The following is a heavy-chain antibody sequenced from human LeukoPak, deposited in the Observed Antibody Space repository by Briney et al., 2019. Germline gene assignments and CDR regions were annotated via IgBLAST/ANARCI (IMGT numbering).Heavy chain of an antibody. CDR1: GYTFTGYY. CDR3: ARELGGYYYYGMDV. D-gene: IGHD3-3*01. V-gene: IGHV1-2*02. Sequence: ASVKVSCKASGYTFTGYYMHWLRQAPGQGLEWMGWINPNSGGTNYAQKFQGRVTMTRDTSISTAYMELSRLRSDDTAVYYCARELGGYYYYGMDVWGQGTTVTVSS. J-gene: IGHJ6*02. CDR2: INPNSGGT.